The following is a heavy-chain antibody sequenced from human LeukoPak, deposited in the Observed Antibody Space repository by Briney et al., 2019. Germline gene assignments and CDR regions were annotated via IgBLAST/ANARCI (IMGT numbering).Heavy chain of an antibody. Sequence: GGSLRLSCAASRFTFSVHWMHWVRQAPGKGLEWVSRINPDESDKAYADSVKGRFTISRDNAKNSLYLQMNSLRAEDTAVYFCARDRHVPGLYYYYMDVWGKGTTVTVSS. CDR3: ARDRHVPGLYYYYMDV. J-gene: IGHJ6*03. CDR2: INPDESDK. CDR1: RFTFSVHW. D-gene: IGHD6-6*01. V-gene: IGHV3-74*01.